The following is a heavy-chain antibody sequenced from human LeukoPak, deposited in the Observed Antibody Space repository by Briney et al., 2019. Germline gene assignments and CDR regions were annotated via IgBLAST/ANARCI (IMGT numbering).Heavy chain of an antibody. Sequence: ASVKVSCKVSGYTLTELSMHWVRQAPGKGLEWMGGFDPEDGETIYAQKFQGRVTMTEDTSTDTAYMELSSLRSEDTAVYYCATVPQYQLLSRSEGYYFDYWGQGTLVTVSS. CDR2: FDPEDGET. V-gene: IGHV1-24*01. CDR1: GYTLTELS. J-gene: IGHJ4*02. CDR3: ATVPQYQLLSRSEGYYFDY. D-gene: IGHD2-2*01.